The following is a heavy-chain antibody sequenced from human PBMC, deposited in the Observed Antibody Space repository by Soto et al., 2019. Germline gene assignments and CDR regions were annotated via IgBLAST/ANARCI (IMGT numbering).Heavy chain of an antibody. CDR1: GYSFTSYW. D-gene: IGHD2-8*01. Sequence: GESLKISCKGSGYSFTSYWIGWVRQMPGKGLEWMGIIYPGDSDTRYSPSFQGQVTISADKSISTAYLQWSSLKASDTAMYYCARLIEKEYYFYGMDVWGQGTTVTVAS. CDR2: IYPGDSDT. CDR3: ARLIEKEYYFYGMDV. V-gene: IGHV5-51*01. J-gene: IGHJ6*02.